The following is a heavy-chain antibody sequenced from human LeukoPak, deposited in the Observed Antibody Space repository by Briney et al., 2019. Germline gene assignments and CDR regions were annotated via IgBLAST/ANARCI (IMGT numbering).Heavy chain of an antibody. CDR3: ARGGDYYDSSGYYGGYYFDY. D-gene: IGHD3-22*01. V-gene: IGHV4-38-2*02. Sequence: PSETLSLTCTVSGYSISSGYYWGWIRQPPGKGLEWIGSIYHSGSTYYNPSLKSRVTISVDTSKNQFSLKLSSVTAADTAVYYCARGGDYYDSSGYYGGYYFDYWGQGTLVTVSS. CDR2: IYHSGST. J-gene: IGHJ4*02. CDR1: GYSISSGYY.